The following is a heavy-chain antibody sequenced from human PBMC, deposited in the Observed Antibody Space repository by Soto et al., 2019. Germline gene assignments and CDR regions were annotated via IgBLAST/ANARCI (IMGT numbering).Heavy chain of an antibody. J-gene: IGHJ4*02. CDR2: ISGGGETT. V-gene: IGHV3-23*01. D-gene: IGHD3-10*01. Sequence: EVQLLESGGGLVQPGGSLRLSCAASGFTFSSYAMWWVRQAPGKGLECVSAISGGGETTYYADSVKGRFTISSDNSKNTLYLQMNSLRAEDTAVYYCAFNSGSGSDSFDYWGQGTLVTVSS. CDR3: AFNSGSGSDSFDY. CDR1: GFTFSSYA.